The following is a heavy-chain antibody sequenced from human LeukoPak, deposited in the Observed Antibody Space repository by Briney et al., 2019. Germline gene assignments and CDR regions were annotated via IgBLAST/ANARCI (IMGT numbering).Heavy chain of an antibody. CDR3: TKRIDGAGSYYIDF. V-gene: IGHV3-23*01. CDR2: IGGTDGTT. D-gene: IGHD3-10*01. CDR1: GFTFRNYV. J-gene: IGHJ4*02. Sequence: GGSLRLSCAASGFTFRNYVMNWVRQAPGKGLEWVSAIGGTDGTTFYAAFVKGRFTISRDNCRNTLYLQMNSLRAEDTAVYYCTKRIDGAGSYYIDFWGQGTVVTVYS.